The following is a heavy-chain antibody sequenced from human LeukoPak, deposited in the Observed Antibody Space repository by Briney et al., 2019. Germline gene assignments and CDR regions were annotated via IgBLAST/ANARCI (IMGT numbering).Heavy chain of an antibody. CDR1: GYSISSGYD. V-gene: IGHV4-38-2*02. J-gene: IGHJ3*02. Sequence: SETLSLTCTVSGYSISSGYDWGWIRQPPGKGLEWIGSIYYRRTTYYNPSLKSRVTISVDTSKNQFSLKLSSVTAADTAVYYCASYDYGDYVGAFDIWGQGTMVTVSS. D-gene: IGHD4-17*01. CDR3: ASYDYGDYVGAFDI. CDR2: IYYRRTT.